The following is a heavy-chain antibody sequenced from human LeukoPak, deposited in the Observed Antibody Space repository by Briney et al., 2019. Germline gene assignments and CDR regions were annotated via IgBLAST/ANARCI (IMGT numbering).Heavy chain of an antibody. CDR1: GFTFSDYY. V-gene: IGHV3-11*01. J-gene: IGHJ4*02. CDR2: ISGSGSTT. CDR3: AKRRAYFDH. Sequence: GGSLRLSCAASGFTFSDYYMSWIRQAPGKGLEGLSYISGSGSTTYYADSVRGRFTISRDNSQSLLYLKMNSLRTEDTAVYYCAKRRAYFDHWGQGALVTVSS.